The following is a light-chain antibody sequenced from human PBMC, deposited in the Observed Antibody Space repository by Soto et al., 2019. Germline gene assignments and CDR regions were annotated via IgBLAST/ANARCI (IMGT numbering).Light chain of an antibody. V-gene: IGLV2-8*01. Sequence: QSVLTQPPSASVSPGQSVTVSCTGTKNDIGVYDFVSWYQHHPGKAPRPIIYEVVQRPSGVPDRFSGSKSGNTASLTVSGLQAADEADYFCKSYAGSNTYVFGSGTKV. CDR1: KNDIGVYDF. J-gene: IGLJ1*01. CDR2: EVV. CDR3: KSYAGSNTYV.